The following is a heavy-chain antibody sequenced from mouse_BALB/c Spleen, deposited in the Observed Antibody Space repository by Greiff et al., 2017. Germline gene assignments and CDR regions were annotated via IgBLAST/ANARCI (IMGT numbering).Heavy chain of an antibody. J-gene: IGHJ3*01. D-gene: IGHD1-1*01. CDR3: ARERSTVVATGAY. V-gene: IGHV2-9*02. CDR1: GFSLTSYG. CDR2: IWAGGST. Sequence: VKLMESGPGLVAPSQSLSITCTVSGFSLTSYGVHWVRQPPGKGLEWLGVIWAGGSTNYNSALMSRLSISKDNSKSQVFLKMNSLQTDDTAMYYCARERSTVVATGAYWGQGTLVTVSA.